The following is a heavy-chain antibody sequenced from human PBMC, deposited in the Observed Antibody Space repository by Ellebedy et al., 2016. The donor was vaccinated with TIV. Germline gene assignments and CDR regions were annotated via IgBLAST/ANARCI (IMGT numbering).Heavy chain of an antibody. CDR1: GFKFSSYS. Sequence: GGSLRLXXAASGFKFSSYSMNWVRQAPGKGLEWVAYISGSSPTIYYADSVKGRFTISRDNAKNTLYLQMNSLRAEDTAMYYCAKTIYWGSFPHDGFDMWGQGTVVTVSS. D-gene: IGHD3-16*01. CDR2: ISGSSPTI. CDR3: AKTIYWGSFPHDGFDM. V-gene: IGHV3-48*01. J-gene: IGHJ3*02.